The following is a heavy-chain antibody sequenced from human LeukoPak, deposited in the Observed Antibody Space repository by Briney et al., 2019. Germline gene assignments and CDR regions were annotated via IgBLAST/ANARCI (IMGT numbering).Heavy chain of an antibody. CDR2: ISGSGGST. CDR1: GFTFSSYA. D-gene: IGHD5-12*01. Sequence: QTGGSLRLSCAASGFTFSSYAMSWVRQAPGKGLEWVSAISGSGGSTYYADSVKGRFTVSRDNSRNTMDLQMNNLRVEDTAVYFCARERRGYGYGTLDPWGQGTLVTVSS. J-gene: IGHJ5*02. CDR3: ARERRGYGYGTLDP. V-gene: IGHV3-23*01.